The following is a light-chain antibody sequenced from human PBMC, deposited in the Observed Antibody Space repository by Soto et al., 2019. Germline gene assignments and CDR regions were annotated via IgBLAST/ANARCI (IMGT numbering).Light chain of an antibody. CDR1: QSIYTW. J-gene: IGKJ4*01. CDR2: DAS. CDR3: QQYTDWPWGT. V-gene: IGKV1-5*01. Sequence: DIQITQSPSTLSASVGDRVTITCRASQSIYTWLAWYQQKPGKAPKSLIYDASRLESGVPSRFSGSGSGTEFTLTISSLQPEDFAVYYCQQYTDWPWGTFGGGTKVDI.